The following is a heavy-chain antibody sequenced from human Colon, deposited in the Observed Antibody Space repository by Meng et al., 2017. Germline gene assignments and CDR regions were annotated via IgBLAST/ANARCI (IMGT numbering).Heavy chain of an antibody. J-gene: IGHJ4*02. D-gene: IGHD6-19*01. CDR1: SFTFSDYY. CDR3: ARDRRYSSGWKTSDY. Sequence: QGPLVEAGAGFVNPGGSLSLSCATSSFTFSDYYMGWVRQAPGKGLDWNSYISSDDSFIYYADSVKGRFTMSRDNAKNSLYLQLNSLRADDTAVYYCARDRRYSSGWKTSDYWGQGTLVTVSS. V-gene: IGHV3-11*01. CDR2: ISSDDSFI.